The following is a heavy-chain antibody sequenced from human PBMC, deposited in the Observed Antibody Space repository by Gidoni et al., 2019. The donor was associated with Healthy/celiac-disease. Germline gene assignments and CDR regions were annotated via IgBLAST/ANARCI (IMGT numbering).Heavy chain of an antibody. CDR2: ISWNGGNI. CDR1: GFTFDNYA. CDR3: AKEVTMVPGVRDYDYGMDV. Sequence: EVQLVESGGGLVQPGRSLRLSCAASGFTFDNYAMHWVRQAPGKGLEWVSGISWNGGNIAYADSVKGRFSIARDNAKNSLYLQMNSLRAEDTALYYCAKEVTMVPGVRDYDYGMDVWGQGTTVTVSS. V-gene: IGHV3-9*01. D-gene: IGHD3-10*01. J-gene: IGHJ6*02.